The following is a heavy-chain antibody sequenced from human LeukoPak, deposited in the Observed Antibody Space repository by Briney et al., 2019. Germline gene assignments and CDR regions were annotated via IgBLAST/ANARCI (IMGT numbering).Heavy chain of an antibody. D-gene: IGHD6-6*01. Sequence: ASVKVSCKASGGTFSSYAISWVRQAPGQGLEWMGGIIPIFGTANYAQKFQGRVTITTDESTSTDYMELSSLRSEDTGVYYCARDSSSHKYYMDVWGKGTTVTVSS. CDR2: IIPIFGTA. V-gene: IGHV1-69*05. J-gene: IGHJ6*03. CDR3: ARDSSSHKYYMDV. CDR1: GGTFSSYA.